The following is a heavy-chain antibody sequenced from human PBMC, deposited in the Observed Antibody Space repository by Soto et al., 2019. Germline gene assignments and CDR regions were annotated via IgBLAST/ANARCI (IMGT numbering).Heavy chain of an antibody. Sequence: QVQLVQSGAEVKKPGSSVKVSCKASGGTFSSYAISWVRQAPGQGLEWMGGIIPIFGTANYAQKFQGRVTITADESTSTAYMELSSLRSEDTAGYYCARDGLAARPTRESPMDVWGQGTTVTVSS. CDR1: GGTFSSYA. V-gene: IGHV1-69*01. CDR3: ARDGLAARPTRESPMDV. D-gene: IGHD6-6*01. J-gene: IGHJ6*02. CDR2: IIPIFGTA.